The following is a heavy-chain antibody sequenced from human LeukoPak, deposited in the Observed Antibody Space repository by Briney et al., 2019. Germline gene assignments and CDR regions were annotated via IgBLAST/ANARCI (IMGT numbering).Heavy chain of an antibody. V-gene: IGHV3-30-3*01. CDR1: GFTFSSYA. D-gene: IGHD6-19*01. J-gene: IGHJ6*02. CDR2: ISYDGGNK. CDR3: AREQWLVPYGMDV. Sequence: GSLRLSCAASGFTFSSYAMHWVRQAPGKGLEWVAVISYDGGNKYYADSVEGRFTISRDNTKNTLHLQMNSLRAEDTAVYYCAREQWLVPYGMDVWGQGTTVTVSS.